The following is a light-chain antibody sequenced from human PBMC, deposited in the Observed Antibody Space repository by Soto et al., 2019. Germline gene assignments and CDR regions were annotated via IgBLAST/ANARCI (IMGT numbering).Light chain of an antibody. Sequence: QSALTQPASVSGSPGQSSTISCTGTSSDVGGYNYVSWYQQHPGKAPKLMIYDVSNRPSGVSNRFSGSKSGNTASLTISGLQAEDEADYYCSSYTSSSTFVFGGGTKLTVL. J-gene: IGLJ2*01. V-gene: IGLV2-14*01. CDR2: DVS. CDR1: SSDVGGYNY. CDR3: SSYTSSSTFV.